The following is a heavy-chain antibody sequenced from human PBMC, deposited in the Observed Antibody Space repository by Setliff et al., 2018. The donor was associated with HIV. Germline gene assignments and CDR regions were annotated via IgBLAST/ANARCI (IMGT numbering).Heavy chain of an antibody. J-gene: IGHJ3*02. CDR1: GASDINYIW. CDR3: ARYKCINFACVGFDI. Sequence: LSLTCAVSGASDINYIWWSWVRQPPGKGLEWIGEVYHNGFANYNPSLKSRLTMSVDTSKNQVSLKLTSVTAADTAVYYCARYKCINFACVGFDIWGQGTVVTV. CDR2: VYHNGFA. V-gene: IGHV4-4*02. D-gene: IGHD3-9*01.